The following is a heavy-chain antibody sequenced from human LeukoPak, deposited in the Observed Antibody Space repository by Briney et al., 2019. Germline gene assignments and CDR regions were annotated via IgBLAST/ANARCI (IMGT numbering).Heavy chain of an antibody. CDR3: ARDDAGTHDS. D-gene: IGHD3/OR15-3a*01. J-gene: IGHJ5*01. CDR1: GYTFTGYH. V-gene: IGHV1-2*02. CDR2: INPNSGGT. Sequence: ASVKASFKASGYTFTGYHLHWVRQAPGQGLEWMGWINPNSGGTNYAQKFKGRLTMTLDTSISTLYMDLSSLTSDDTAVYYCARDDAGTHDSWGQGTLVTVSS.